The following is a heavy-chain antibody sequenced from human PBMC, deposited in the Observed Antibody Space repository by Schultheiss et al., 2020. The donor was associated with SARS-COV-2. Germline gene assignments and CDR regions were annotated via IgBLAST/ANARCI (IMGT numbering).Heavy chain of an antibody. J-gene: IGHJ6*02. CDR1: GGSISSSY. CDR3: ARVHGGYYYYYGMDV. D-gene: IGHD3-16*01. V-gene: IGHV4-39*07. Sequence: SETLSLTCTVSGGSISSSYWGWIRQPPGKGLEWIGSIYYSGSTYYNPSLKSRVTISVDTSKNQFSLKLSSVTAADTAVYYCARVHGGYYYYYGMDVWGQGTTVTVSS. CDR2: IYYSGST.